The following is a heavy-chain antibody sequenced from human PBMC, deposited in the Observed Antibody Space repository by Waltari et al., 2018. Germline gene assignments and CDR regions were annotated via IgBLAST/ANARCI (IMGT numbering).Heavy chain of an antibody. CDR3: ASTSYYDFWSGPTLQH. Sequence: QVQLQESGPGLVKPSETLSLTCPVSGGSISSYYWSWIRQPAGKGLEWIGRIYTSGSTNYNPSLKSRVTMSVDTSKNQFSLKLSSVTAADTAVYYCASTSYYDFWSGPTLQHWGQGTLVTVSS. V-gene: IGHV4-4*07. J-gene: IGHJ1*01. CDR1: GGSISSYY. D-gene: IGHD3-3*01. CDR2: IYTSGST.